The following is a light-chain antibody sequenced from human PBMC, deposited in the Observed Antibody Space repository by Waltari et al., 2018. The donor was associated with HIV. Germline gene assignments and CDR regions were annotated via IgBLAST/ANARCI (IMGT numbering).Light chain of an antibody. CDR1: ESLTTN. Sequence: EIVMTQSPVTLSVSPGEGVTLSCRASESLTTNVAWYQQKPGQSPRLLIYGASTRATGIPARFSGSGSGTEFTLTITSLQSEDSAIYFCQQYGSSPTFGQGTKVEIK. CDR3: QQYGSSPT. CDR2: GAS. V-gene: IGKV3-15*01. J-gene: IGKJ1*01.